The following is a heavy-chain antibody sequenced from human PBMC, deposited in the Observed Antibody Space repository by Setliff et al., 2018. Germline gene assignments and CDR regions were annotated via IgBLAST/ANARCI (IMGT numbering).Heavy chain of an antibody. CDR2: VIPIFGTA. J-gene: IGHJ3*02. V-gene: IGHV1-69*06. D-gene: IGHD6-19*01. CDR1: GGTFSSYG. Sequence: SVKVSCKASGGTFSSYGISWVRQAPGQGLEWMGRVIPIFGTANYAQKFQGRVTITADKSTSTAYMELSSLRSEDTAVYYCARERAGIFDAFDIWGQGTMVTVSS. CDR3: ARERAGIFDAFDI.